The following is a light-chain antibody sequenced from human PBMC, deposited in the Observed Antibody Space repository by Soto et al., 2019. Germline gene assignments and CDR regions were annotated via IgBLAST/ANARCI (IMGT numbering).Light chain of an antibody. CDR2: DVS. Sequence: QSVLTQPASVSGSPGQSITISCTGTSSDIGGFKYVSWFQQHPGKAPKLMIYDVSNRPSGVSNRFSGSKSGNTASLTISGLQAEDEADYYCNSYTSSSTHVFGTGTKLPS. CDR3: NSYTSSSTHV. V-gene: IGLV2-14*01. CDR1: SSDIGGFKY. J-gene: IGLJ1*01.